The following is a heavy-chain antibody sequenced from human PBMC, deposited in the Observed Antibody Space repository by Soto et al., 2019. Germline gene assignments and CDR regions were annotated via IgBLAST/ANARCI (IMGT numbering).Heavy chain of an antibody. D-gene: IGHD3-16*01. Sequence: VASVKVSCKASGYIFTNNDVSWVRQATGQGLEWMGWMNPGSGDTGYAQKFQGRVTMTRDISIATAYMELSSLRSDDTAIYYCARMATFGSLNWFDPWGKGTLVTVSS. CDR2: MNPGSGDT. CDR3: ARMATFGSLNWFDP. CDR1: GYIFTNND. J-gene: IGHJ5*02. V-gene: IGHV1-8*01.